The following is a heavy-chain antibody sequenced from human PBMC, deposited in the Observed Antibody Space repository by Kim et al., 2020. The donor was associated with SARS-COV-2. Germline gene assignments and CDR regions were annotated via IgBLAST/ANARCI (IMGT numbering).Heavy chain of an antibody. CDR2: INHSGST. J-gene: IGHJ4*02. CDR3: ARGGYCSGGSCYPDGSFDY. CDR1: GGSFSGYY. Sequence: SETLSLTCAVYGGSFSGYYWSWIRQPPGKGLEWIGEINHSGSTNYNPSLKSRVTISVDTSKNQFSLKLSSVTAADTAVYYCARGGYCSGGSCYPDGSFDYWGQGTLVTVSS. D-gene: IGHD2-15*01. V-gene: IGHV4-34*01.